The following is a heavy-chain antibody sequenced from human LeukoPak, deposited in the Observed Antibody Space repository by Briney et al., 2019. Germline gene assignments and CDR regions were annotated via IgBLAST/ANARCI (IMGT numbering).Heavy chain of an antibody. D-gene: IGHD4-17*01. J-gene: IGHJ5*02. V-gene: IGHV4-59*01. CDR2: IYYSGST. Sequence: SETLSLTCTVSGGSISSYYWSWIRQPPGKGLEWIGYIYYSGSTNYNPSLKSRVTISVDTFKNQFSLKLSSVTAADTAVYYCARGRRDSTVTTCRWFDPWGQGTLVTVSS. CDR1: GGSISSYY. CDR3: ARGRRDSTVTTCRWFDP.